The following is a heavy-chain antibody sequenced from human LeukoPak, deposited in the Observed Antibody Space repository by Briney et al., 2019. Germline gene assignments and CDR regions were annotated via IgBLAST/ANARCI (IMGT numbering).Heavy chain of an antibody. D-gene: IGHD6-13*01. V-gene: IGHV4-34*01. Sequence: PGGSLRLSCAASGFTFSSYAMSWIRQPPGKGLEWIGEINHSGSTNYNPSLKSRVTISVDTSKNQFSLKLSSVTAADTAVYYCARAGGVIAAAGIFEYSGQGTLVTVSS. J-gene: IGHJ4*02. CDR2: INHSGST. CDR3: ARAGGVIAAAGIFEY. CDR1: GFTFSSYA.